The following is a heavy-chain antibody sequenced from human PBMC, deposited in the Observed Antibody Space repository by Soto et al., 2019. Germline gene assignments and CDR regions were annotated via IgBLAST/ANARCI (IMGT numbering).Heavy chain of an antibody. CDR2: IIPIFGTA. D-gene: IGHD2-2*01. Sequence: QVQLVQSGAEVKKPGSSVKVSCKASGGTFSSYAISWVRQAPGQGLEWMGGIIPIFGTANYAQKFQGRVTITADKSTSEAYMELSSLGSEHTAVYYCARGGVVVPASYYYYGMDVWGQGTTVTVSS. J-gene: IGHJ6*02. CDR3: ARGGVVVPASYYYYGMDV. V-gene: IGHV1-69*06. CDR1: GGTFSSYA.